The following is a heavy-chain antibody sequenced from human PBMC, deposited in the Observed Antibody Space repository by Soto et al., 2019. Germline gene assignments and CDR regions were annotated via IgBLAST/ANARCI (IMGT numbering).Heavy chain of an antibody. D-gene: IGHD6-19*01. CDR1: GYRFTSYW. J-gene: IGHJ5*01. CDR3: ARRSGSGWSDS. Sequence: GESLKISCKGSGYRFTSYWIGWVRQMPGKGLEWMGLIFPADSDTRYSPSFQGQVTISADKSISTAYLQWCRLKASDTARYYCARRSGSGWSDSWGQGTLVTVSS. CDR2: IFPADSDT. V-gene: IGHV5-51*01.